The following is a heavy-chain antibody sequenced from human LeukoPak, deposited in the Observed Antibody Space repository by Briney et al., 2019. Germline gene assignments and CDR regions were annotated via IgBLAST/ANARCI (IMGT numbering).Heavy chain of an antibody. J-gene: IGHJ4*02. D-gene: IGHD6-19*01. CDR2: IYSGGST. CDR1: GFTVSSNY. V-gene: IGHV3-53*01. Sequence: PGGSLRLSCAASGFTVSSNYMSWVRQAPGKGLEWVSAIYSGGSTYYADSVKGRFTISRDNSKNTLYLQMNSLRAEDTAVYYCARAVLSPDSSGWGGYYFDYWGQGTLVTVSS. CDR3: ARAVLSPDSSGWGGYYFDY.